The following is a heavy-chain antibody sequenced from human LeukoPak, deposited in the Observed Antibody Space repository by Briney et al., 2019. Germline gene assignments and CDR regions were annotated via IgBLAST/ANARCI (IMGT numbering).Heavy chain of an antibody. J-gene: IGHJ4*02. V-gene: IGHV3-15*01. CDR2: IKSKTDGGTT. CDR1: GFTFSNAW. D-gene: IGHD5-24*01. CDR3: TTGTWVQGFDY. Sequence: GGSLRLSCAASGFTFSNAWMGWVRQTPGKGLEWVGRIKSKTDGGTTDYAAPVKGRFTISRDDSKNTLYLQMNSLKTEDTAVYYCTTGTWVQGFDYWGQGTLVTVSS.